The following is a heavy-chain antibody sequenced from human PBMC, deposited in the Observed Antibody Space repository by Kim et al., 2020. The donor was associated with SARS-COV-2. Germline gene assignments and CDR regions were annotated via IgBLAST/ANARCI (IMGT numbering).Heavy chain of an antibody. J-gene: IGHJ6*02. CDR3: TKLGYCSGGSCSFYYYYGMDV. V-gene: IGHV3-15*01. Sequence: GGSLRLSCAASGFTFSNAWMSWVRQAPGKGLEWVGRIKSKTDGGTTDYAAPVKGRFTISRDDSKNTLYLQMNSLKTEDTAVYYCTKLGYCSGGSCSFYYYYGMDVWGQGTTVTVSS. CDR1: GFTFSNAW. CDR2: IKSKTDGGTT. D-gene: IGHD2-15*01.